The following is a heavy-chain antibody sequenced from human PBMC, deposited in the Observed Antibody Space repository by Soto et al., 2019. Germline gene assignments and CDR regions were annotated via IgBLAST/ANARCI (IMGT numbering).Heavy chain of an antibody. CDR3: ARGWYSSGWLDY. CDR2: IYHSGST. D-gene: IGHD6-19*01. Sequence: TLSLTCAVSGGSISSGGYSCSWIRQPPGKGLEWIGYIYHSGSTYYNPSLKSRVTISVDRSKNQLSLKLSSVTAADTAVYYCARGWYSSGWLDYWGQGTLVTVSS. V-gene: IGHV4-30-2*01. J-gene: IGHJ4*02. CDR1: GGSISSGGYS.